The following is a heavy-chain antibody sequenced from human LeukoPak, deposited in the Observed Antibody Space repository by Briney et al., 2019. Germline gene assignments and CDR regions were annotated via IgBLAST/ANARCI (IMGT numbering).Heavy chain of an antibody. CDR2: ISYDENKK. CDR3: AKGWSSNYFSIDA. V-gene: IGHV3-30*18. Sequence: GGSLRLSCAASGLTFNSFGLHWVRQAPGKGLEWVAVISYDENKKYYAESVKSRFTISRDNSRNTLYLQMTGLRVEETAVYYCAKGWSSNYFSIDAWGQGTLVTVSS. D-gene: IGHD4-11*01. J-gene: IGHJ5*02. CDR1: GLTFNSFG.